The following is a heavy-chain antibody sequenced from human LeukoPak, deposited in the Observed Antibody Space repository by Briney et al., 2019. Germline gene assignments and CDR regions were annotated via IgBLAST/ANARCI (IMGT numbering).Heavy chain of an antibody. CDR2: ISYDGNN. CDR3: ARDPLDISRWTNAFDI. CDR1: GYTFTHYG. V-gene: IGHV3-30*03. Sequence: GGSLRLSCVISGYTFTHYGFHWVRQAPGKALEWVAYISYDGNNKYGDSVKGRFTISRDNSKSTLHLQMNGLRAEDTAVYYCARDPLDISRWTNAFDIWGQGTTVIVS. D-gene: IGHD5-12*01. J-gene: IGHJ3*02.